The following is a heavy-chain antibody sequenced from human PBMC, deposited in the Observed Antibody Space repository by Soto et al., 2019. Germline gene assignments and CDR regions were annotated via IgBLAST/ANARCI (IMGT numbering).Heavy chain of an antibody. CDR1: GFTFSIYT. CDR3: ARGDYYDSSGYYYYFDY. D-gene: IGHD3-22*01. Sequence: GGSLRLSCAASGFTFSIYTIHWVRQAPGKGLEWVAVISYDGSHKYYADSVKGRFTISRDNSKNTLYLQMNSLRAEDTALYYCARGDYYDSSGYYYYFDYWGQGTLVTVSS. CDR2: ISYDGSHK. J-gene: IGHJ4*02. V-gene: IGHV3-30-3*01.